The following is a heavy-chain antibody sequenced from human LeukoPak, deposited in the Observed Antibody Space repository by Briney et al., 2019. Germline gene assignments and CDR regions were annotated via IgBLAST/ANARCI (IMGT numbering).Heavy chain of an antibody. V-gene: IGHV1-2*02. CDR2: INPNSGGT. J-gene: IGHJ5*02. Sequence: ASVKVSCKASGYTFTGYYMHWVRQAPGQGLEWMGWINPNSGGTNYAQKFQGRVTMTRDTSISTAYMELSRLRSDDTAVYYCARDRFDDDGDYALDPWGQGTLVTVSS. CDR3: ARDRFDDDGDYALDP. D-gene: IGHD4-17*01. CDR1: GYTFTGYY.